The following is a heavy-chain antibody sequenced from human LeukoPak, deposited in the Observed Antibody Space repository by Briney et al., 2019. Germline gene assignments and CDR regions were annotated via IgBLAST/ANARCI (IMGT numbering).Heavy chain of an antibody. CDR3: AELGITMIGGV. V-gene: IGHV3-48*04. Sequence: GSLRLSCAASGFTFSSYWMSWVRQAPGKGLEWVSYISSSGSTIYYADSVKGRFTISRDNAKNSLYLQMNSLRAEDTAVYYCAELGITMIGGVWGKGTTVTISS. CDR1: GFTFSSYW. J-gene: IGHJ6*04. D-gene: IGHD3-10*02. CDR2: ISSSGSTI.